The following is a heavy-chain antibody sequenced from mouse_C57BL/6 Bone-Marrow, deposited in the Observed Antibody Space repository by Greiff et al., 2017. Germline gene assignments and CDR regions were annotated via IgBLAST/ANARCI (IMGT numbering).Heavy chain of an antibody. J-gene: IGHJ3*01. CDR1: GYSFTSYY. D-gene: IGHD2-3*01. V-gene: IGHV1-66*01. Sequence: VKLVESGPELVKPGASVKISCKASGYSFTSYYIHWVKQRPGQGLEWIGWIYPGSGNTKYNEKFKGKATLTADTSSSTAYMQLSSLTSEDSAVYYCARNGYYVVPFAYWGQGTLVTVSA. CDR2: IYPGSGNT. CDR3: ARNGYYVVPFAY.